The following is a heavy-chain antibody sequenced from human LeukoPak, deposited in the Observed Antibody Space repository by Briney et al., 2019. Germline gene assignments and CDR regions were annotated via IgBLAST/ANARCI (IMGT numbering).Heavy chain of an antibody. D-gene: IGHD2-15*01. V-gene: IGHV4-34*01. CDR1: GGSISSYY. CDR3: ARVSSGSDIVVVVAATPYFDY. J-gene: IGHJ4*02. Sequence: PSETLSLTCTVSGGSISSYYWSWIRQPPGKGLEWIGEINHSGSTNYNPSLKSRVTISVDTSKNQFSLKLSSVTAADTAVYYCARVSSGSDIVVVVAATPYFDYWGQGTLVTVSS. CDR2: INHSGST.